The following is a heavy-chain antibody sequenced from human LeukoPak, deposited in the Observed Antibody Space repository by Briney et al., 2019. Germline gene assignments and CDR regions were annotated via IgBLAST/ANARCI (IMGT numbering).Heavy chain of an antibody. D-gene: IGHD3-9*01. Sequence: ASVKVSCKVSGYTLTELSMHWVRQAPGIGLEWMGGFDPEDGETIYAQKFQGRVTMTEDTSTDTAYMELSSLRSEDAAVYYCARDSSTLTGYSGYFQHWGQGTLVIVSS. CDR2: FDPEDGET. CDR3: ARDSSTLTGYSGYFQH. J-gene: IGHJ1*01. V-gene: IGHV1-24*01. CDR1: GYTLTELS.